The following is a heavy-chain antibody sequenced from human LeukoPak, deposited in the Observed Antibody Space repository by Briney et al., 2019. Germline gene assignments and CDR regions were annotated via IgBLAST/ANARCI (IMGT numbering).Heavy chain of an antibody. CDR3: ARIPWAEGNSFDY. J-gene: IGHJ4*02. Sequence: PGGSLRLSCAASEFTFSRYWMSWVRQAPGKGLEWVANIKQDGSEKYYVDSVKGRFTISRDNAKNSLYPQMNSLRAEDTAVYYCARIPWAEGNSFDYWGQGTLVTVSS. V-gene: IGHV3-7*01. CDR1: EFTFSRYW. CDR2: IKQDGSEK. D-gene: IGHD3-16*01.